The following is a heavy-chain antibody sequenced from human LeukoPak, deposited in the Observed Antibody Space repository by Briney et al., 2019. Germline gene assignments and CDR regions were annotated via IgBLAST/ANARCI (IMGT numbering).Heavy chain of an antibody. V-gene: IGHV3-7*03. Sequence: GGSLRLSCAVSGFTFSGFWMSWSRQAPGKGLEWVASINSDGSEGYYADVVKGRFTISRDNAKNSLYLQLNSLRAEDTAVYYCARSSYSSSSSVWGQGTMVTASS. J-gene: IGHJ3*01. CDR2: INSDGSEG. CDR3: ARSSYSSSSSV. D-gene: IGHD6-6*01. CDR1: GFTFSGFW.